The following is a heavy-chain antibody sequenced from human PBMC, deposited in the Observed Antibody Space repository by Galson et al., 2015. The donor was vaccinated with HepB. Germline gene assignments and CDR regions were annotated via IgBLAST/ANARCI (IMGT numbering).Heavy chain of an antibody. J-gene: IGHJ6*02. D-gene: IGHD3-10*01. CDR3: ARDMVRGVNYYYGMDV. V-gene: IGHV4-59*01. CDR2: IYYSGST. Sequence: ETLSLTCTVSGGSISSYYWSWIRQPPGKGLEWIGYIYYSGSTNYNPSLKSRVTISVDTSKNQFSLKLSSVTAADTAVYYCARDMVRGVNYYYGMDVWGQGTTVTVSS. CDR1: GGSISSYY.